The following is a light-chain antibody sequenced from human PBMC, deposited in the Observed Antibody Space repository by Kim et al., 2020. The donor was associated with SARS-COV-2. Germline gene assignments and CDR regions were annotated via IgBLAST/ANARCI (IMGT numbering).Light chain of an antibody. V-gene: IGLV3-1*01. Sequence: SYELTQPPSVSVSPGQTASITCSGDKLGDKYACWYQQKPGQSPVLVIYQDSKRPSGIPERFSGSNSGNTATLTISGTQAMDKADYYCQAWDSSTVVFGGGTQLT. CDR3: QAWDSSTVV. CDR1: KLGDKY. CDR2: QDS. J-gene: IGLJ2*01.